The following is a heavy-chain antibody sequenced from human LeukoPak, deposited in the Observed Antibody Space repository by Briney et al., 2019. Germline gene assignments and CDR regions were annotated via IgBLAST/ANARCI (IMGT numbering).Heavy chain of an antibody. D-gene: IGHD1-26*01. CDR1: GFTFSSYW. CDR2: IKQDGSGK. J-gene: IGHJ3*02. V-gene: IGHV3-7*04. Sequence: GGSLRLSCAASGFTFSSYWMSWVRQAPGKGLEWVANIKQDGSGKYYVDSVKGRFTIARDNTKNSLYLQMNSLRAEDTAVYYGARGEWGSNDAFDIWGQGTMVTVSS. CDR3: ARGEWGSNDAFDI.